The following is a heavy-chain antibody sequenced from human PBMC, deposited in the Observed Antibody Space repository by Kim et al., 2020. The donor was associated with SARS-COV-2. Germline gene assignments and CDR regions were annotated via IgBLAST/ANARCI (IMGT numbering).Heavy chain of an antibody. D-gene: IGHD3-22*01. CDR2: INTNTGNP. J-gene: IGHJ4*02. V-gene: IGHV7-4-1*02. Sequence: ASVKVSCKASGYTFTSYAMNWVRQAPGQGLEWMGWINTNTGNPTYAQGFTGRFVFSLDTSVSTAYLQISSLKAEDTAVYYCARGEGLTDYYDSSGYYGCDYWGQGTLVTVSS. CDR1: GYTFTSYA. CDR3: ARGEGLTDYYDSSGYYGCDY.